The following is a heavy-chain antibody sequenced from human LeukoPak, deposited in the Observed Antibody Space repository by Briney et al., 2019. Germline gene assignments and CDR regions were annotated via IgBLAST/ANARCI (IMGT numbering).Heavy chain of an antibody. Sequence: SETLSLTCTVSGGSISSYYWSWIRQPPGKGLEWIGYIYYSGSTNYNPSLKSRVTISVDTSKNQFSLKLSSVTAADTAVYYCASTRVVATRSFDYWGQGTLVTVSS. CDR3: ASTRVVATRSFDY. CDR2: IYYSGST. J-gene: IGHJ4*02. CDR1: GGSISSYY. V-gene: IGHV4-59*12. D-gene: IGHD5-12*01.